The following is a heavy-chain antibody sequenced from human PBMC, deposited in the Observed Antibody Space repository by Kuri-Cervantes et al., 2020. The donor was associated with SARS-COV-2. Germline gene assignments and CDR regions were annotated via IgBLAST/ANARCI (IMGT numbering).Heavy chain of an antibody. V-gene: IGHV1-18*01. CDR3: ARDRCSSTTCYFEY. J-gene: IGHJ4*02. CDR1: GYTFTSYG. Sequence: ASVKVSCKASGYTFTSYGIVWVRQAPGQELEWMGWINPYNGDTSYARKLEGRVTMTTDTSTTTAYMELRSLNSDDTAVYYCARDRCSSTTCYFEYWGQGTLVTVSS. CDR2: INPYNGDT. D-gene: IGHD2-2*01.